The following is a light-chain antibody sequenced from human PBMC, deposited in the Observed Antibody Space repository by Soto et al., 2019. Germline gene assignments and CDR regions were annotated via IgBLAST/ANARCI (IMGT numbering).Light chain of an antibody. CDR3: HQYGISPPT. CDR2: GVS. CDR1: QSVSGSD. V-gene: IGKV3-20*01. Sequence: EVVLTQSPGTLSLSPGERATLSCRASQSVSGSDLAWYQQKPGQAPRLLISGVSNRATGTPDRFSGSGSGTDFTLTISSLEPEDFAVSYCHQYGISPPTFGPGTKVDSK. J-gene: IGKJ1*01.